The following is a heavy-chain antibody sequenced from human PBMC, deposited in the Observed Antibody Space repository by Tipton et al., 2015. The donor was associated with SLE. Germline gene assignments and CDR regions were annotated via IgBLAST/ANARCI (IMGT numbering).Heavy chain of an antibody. Sequence: LSLTCAASGFTFSSYDMHWVRQATGKGLEWVSAIGTAGDTYYPGSVKGRFTISRENARNSLYLQMNSLRAGDTAVYYCARANWGFDYWGQGTLVTVSS. J-gene: IGHJ4*02. D-gene: IGHD7-27*01. CDR1: GFTFSSYD. CDR2: IGTAGDT. CDR3: ARANWGFDY. V-gene: IGHV3-13*01.